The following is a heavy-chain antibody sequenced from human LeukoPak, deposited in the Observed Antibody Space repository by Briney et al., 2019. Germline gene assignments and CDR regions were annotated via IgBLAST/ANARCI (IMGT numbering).Heavy chain of an antibody. V-gene: IGHV4-34*01. CDR3: ARDRSRGSWFDP. J-gene: IGHJ5*02. Sequence: SETLSLTCAVYGGSFSGYYWSWIRQPPGKGLEWIGEINHSGSTNYNPSLKSRVTISVDTSKNQFSLKLSSVTAADTAVYYCARDRSRGSWFDPWGQGTLVTVSS. CDR2: INHSGST. CDR1: GGSFSGYY.